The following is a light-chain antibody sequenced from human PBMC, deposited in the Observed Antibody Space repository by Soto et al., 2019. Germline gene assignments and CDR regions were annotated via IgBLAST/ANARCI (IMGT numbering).Light chain of an antibody. CDR3: CSSRGSPTYV. Sequence: LTQPASVSGSPGQSITISCTGTSSNVGSYKLVSWYQQHPGKAPKLMIFEVNKRPSGVSNRFSGPKSGNTASLTISGLKVEDEADYYCCSSRGSPTYVFGTGTKVTVL. CDR1: SSNVGSYKL. CDR2: EVN. V-gene: IGLV2-23*02. J-gene: IGLJ1*01.